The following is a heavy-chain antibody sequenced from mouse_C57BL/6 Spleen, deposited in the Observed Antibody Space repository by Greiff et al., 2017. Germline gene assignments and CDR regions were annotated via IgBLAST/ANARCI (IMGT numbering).Heavy chain of an antibody. D-gene: IGHD1-1*01. CDR1: GYTFTSYC. CDR3: ARQLRGYFDV. Sequence: QVQLQQPGAELVKPGASVRLSCKASGYTFTSYCMTWVKQSPGQGLEWIGDIYPGSGGTNYNEKFKSKATLTVDTSSSTAYMQLSSLTSDDSAVYACARQLRGYFDVWGKGTTVTVSS. CDR2: IYPGSGGT. J-gene: IGHJ1*03. V-gene: IGHV1-55*01.